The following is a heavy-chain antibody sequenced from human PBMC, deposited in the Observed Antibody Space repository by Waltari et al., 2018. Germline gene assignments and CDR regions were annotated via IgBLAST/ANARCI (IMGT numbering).Heavy chain of an antibody. CDR2: ISSSSSYI. J-gene: IGHJ6*02. Sequence: EVQLVESGGGLVKPGGSLRLSCAASGFTFSSYSMNWVRQAPGKGLEWVSSISSSSSYIYYADSVKGRFTISRDNAKNSLYLQMNSLRAEDTAVYYCARALLPYSSSSLEEAYYYYGMDVWGQGTTVTVSS. CDR3: ARALLPYSSSSLEEAYYYYGMDV. D-gene: IGHD6-6*01. CDR1: GFTFSSYS. V-gene: IGHV3-21*01.